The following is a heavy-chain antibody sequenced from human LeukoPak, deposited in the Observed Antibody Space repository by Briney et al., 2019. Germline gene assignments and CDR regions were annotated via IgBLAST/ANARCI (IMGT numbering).Heavy chain of an antibody. CDR3: ARDYGDYIFHWFDP. D-gene: IGHD4-17*01. J-gene: IGHJ5*02. V-gene: IGHV3-48*03. Sequence: PGGSLRLSCAASGFTFSSYEMNWVRQAPGKGLEWVSYISSSGSTIYYADSVKGRFTISRDNAKNSLYLQMNSLRAEDTAVYYCARDYGDYIFHWFDPWGRGTLVTVSS. CDR1: GFTFSSYE. CDR2: ISSSGSTI.